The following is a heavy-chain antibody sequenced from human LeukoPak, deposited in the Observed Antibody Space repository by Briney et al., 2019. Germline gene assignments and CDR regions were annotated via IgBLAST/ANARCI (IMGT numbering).Heavy chain of an antibody. CDR3: ATGYSSGWYFYFQH. J-gene: IGHJ1*01. V-gene: IGHV3-7*01. Sequence: PGGSLRLSCAVSGFTFRSYWMGWVRQTPGKGLEWVANITPDGSDKYYVDSVKGRFTISRDNAKNSLSLRMNSLSAEDTAVYYCATGYSSGWYFYFQHWGQGSLVSVSS. D-gene: IGHD6-19*01. CDR2: ITPDGSDK. CDR1: GFTFRSYW.